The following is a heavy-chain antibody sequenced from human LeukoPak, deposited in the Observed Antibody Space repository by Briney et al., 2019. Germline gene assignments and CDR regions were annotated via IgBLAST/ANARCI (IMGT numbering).Heavy chain of an antibody. J-gene: IGHJ4*02. CDR1: GFTFSSYA. CDR3: AKRYYDSSGYYLPDDY. D-gene: IGHD3-22*01. V-gene: IGHV3-23*01. Sequence: GGSLRLSCAASGFTFSSYAMSWVRQAPGKGLEWVSTISGSGGSTYYADSVKGRFTISRDNSKNTLYLQMNSLRAEDTAVYYCAKRYYDSSGYYLPDDYWGQGTLVTVSS. CDR2: ISGSGGST.